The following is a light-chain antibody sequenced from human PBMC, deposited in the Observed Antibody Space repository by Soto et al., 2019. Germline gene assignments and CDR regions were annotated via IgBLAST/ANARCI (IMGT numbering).Light chain of an antibody. V-gene: IGKV1-5*03. CDR2: EAS. J-gene: IGKJ1*01. CDR1: QSISTW. Sequence: DIQMTQSPSTLSASVGDRVTITCRARQSISTWLAWYQQKPGKAPKLLIYEASTLENGVPSRFSGSGSGTEFTLTISSLQPDDFATYFCQQYESYSASFGQGTKVGIK. CDR3: QQYESYSAS.